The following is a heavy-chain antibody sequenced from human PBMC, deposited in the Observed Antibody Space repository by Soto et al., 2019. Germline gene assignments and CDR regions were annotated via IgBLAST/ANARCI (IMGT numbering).Heavy chain of an antibody. Sequence: PGGSLRLSCAASGFSFRSYEMNWVRQAPGKGLEWISYISSSGSTIYYADSVKGRFTISRDNAKKSLDLQMNSLRAEDTAVYYCARDVGSGSYPYYYYGMDVWGQGTTVTVSS. D-gene: IGHD1-26*01. CDR2: ISSSGSTI. CDR1: GFSFRSYE. J-gene: IGHJ6*02. CDR3: ARDVGSGSYPYYYYGMDV. V-gene: IGHV3-48*03.